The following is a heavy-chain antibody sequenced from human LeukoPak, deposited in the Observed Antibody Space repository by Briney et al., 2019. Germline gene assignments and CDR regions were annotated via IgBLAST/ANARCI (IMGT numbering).Heavy chain of an antibody. J-gene: IGHJ5*02. CDR3: ARGRGYDDSGYEYWFDR. CDR1: GFTFSSYW. D-gene: IGHD5-12*01. V-gene: IGHV3-74*01. Sequence: GGSLRLSCAASGFTFSSYWMHWVRQAPGKGLVWVSRINSDGSSTSYADSVKGRFTISRDNAKNTLYLQMNSLRAEDTAVYYCARGRGYDDSGYEYWFDRWGQGTLVTVSS. CDR2: INSDGSST.